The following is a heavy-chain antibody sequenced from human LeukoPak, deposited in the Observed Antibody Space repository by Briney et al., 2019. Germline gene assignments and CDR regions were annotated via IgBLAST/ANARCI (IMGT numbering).Heavy chain of an antibody. CDR1: GFSLSVYS. D-gene: IGHD3-9*01. Sequence: GGSLRLSCAASGFSLSVYSMNWVRQAPGKGLEWVSYISSRANIISYADSVKGRFTISRDNAKNSLYLQMNSLRAEDTAVYYCARGPSMNYDILTGSFDYWGQGTLVTVSS. J-gene: IGHJ4*02. CDR3: ARGPSMNYDILTGSFDY. CDR2: ISSRANII. V-gene: IGHV3-21*05.